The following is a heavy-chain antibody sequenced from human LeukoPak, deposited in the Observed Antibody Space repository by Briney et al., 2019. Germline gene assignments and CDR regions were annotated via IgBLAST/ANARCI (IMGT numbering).Heavy chain of an antibody. D-gene: IGHD2-21*01. Sequence: GGSLRLSCVASGFTFSRHGMHWVRQAQGKGPEWVAVIWYDGSQKYYGDSVKGRFTISRDNSKNTLYLQMDSLRGEDTAVYYCAKDFRIGYSAHFDYWGQGALVTVSS. CDR2: IWYDGSQK. V-gene: IGHV3-33*06. CDR1: GFTFSRHG. CDR3: AKDFRIGYSAHFDY. J-gene: IGHJ4*02.